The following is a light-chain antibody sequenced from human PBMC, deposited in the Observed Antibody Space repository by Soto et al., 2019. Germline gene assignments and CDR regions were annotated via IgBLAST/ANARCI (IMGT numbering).Light chain of an antibody. V-gene: IGKV3-20*01. CDR1: QSVSSSY. CDR3: QQYGSWT. Sequence: EIVLTQSPGTLSLSPGERATLSCRASQSVSSSYLAWYQQKPGQAPRLLIYDASSRATGIPDRFSGSGSGTDFTLTISRLEPEDSAIYYCQQYGSWTFGQGTKVEI. J-gene: IGKJ1*01. CDR2: DAS.